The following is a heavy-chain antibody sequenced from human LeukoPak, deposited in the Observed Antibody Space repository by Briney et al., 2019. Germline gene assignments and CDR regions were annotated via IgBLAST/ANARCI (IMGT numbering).Heavy chain of an antibody. CDR1: GFTFSSYG. CDR3: AKGRLAWGNWFAP. Sequence: PGGTLRLSCAASGFTFSSYGMNWVRQAPGKGLEWVSSISGSGQNTYYADSVKGRFTIPRDKSKNTLYLQMNSLRAEDTAVYYCAKGRLAWGNWFAPWGQGPLVTVSS. J-gene: IGHJ5*02. V-gene: IGHV3-23*01. CDR2: ISGSGQNT. D-gene: IGHD3-16*01.